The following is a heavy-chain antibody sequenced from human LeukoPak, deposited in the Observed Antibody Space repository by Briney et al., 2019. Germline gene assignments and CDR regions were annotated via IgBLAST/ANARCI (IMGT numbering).Heavy chain of an antibody. Sequence: PSETLSLTCTVSGGSISSYYWSWIRQPPGKGLEWIGYIYYSGSTNYNPSLKSRVTISVDTSKNQFSLKLSSVTAADTAVYYCARIGSSGYCDYRGQGTLVTVSS. D-gene: IGHD3-22*01. CDR1: GGSISSYY. V-gene: IGHV4-59*01. J-gene: IGHJ4*02. CDR2: IYYSGST. CDR3: ARIGSSGYCDY.